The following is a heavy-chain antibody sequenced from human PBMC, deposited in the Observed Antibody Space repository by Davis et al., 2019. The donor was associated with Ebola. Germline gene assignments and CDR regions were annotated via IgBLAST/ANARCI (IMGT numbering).Heavy chain of an antibody. V-gene: IGHV4-61*09. J-gene: IGHJ6*02. CDR2: IYTSGST. CDR3: ARFQGRDYYYGMDV. Sequence: PSETLSLTCTVSGGSISSGSYYWSWIRQPAGKGLEWIGHIYTSGSTNYNPSLKSRVTISVDTSKNQFSLKLSSVTAADTAVYYCARFQGRDYYYGMDVWGQGTTVTVSS. CDR1: GGSISSGSYY.